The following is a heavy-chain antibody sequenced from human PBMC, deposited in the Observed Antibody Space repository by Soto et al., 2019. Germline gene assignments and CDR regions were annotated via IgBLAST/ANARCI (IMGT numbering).Heavy chain of an antibody. CDR1: GGSVRAPDW. CDR3: ARVRHGCSANNCYFDP. J-gene: IGHJ5*01. CDR2: VHISGHS. V-gene: IGHV4-4*02. Sequence: PSETLSLTCTLSGGSVRAPDWWYWVRQSPDKGLEWIAEVHISGHSNYNPSLRSRVSVSIDSSKNQFYLNLNSVTAADTAIYYCARVRHGCSANNCYFDPWGQGTQVTVSS. D-gene: IGHD1-1*01.